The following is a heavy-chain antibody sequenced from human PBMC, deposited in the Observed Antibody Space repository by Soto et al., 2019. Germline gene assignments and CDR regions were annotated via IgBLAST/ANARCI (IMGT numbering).Heavy chain of an antibody. CDR2: IYYSGST. V-gene: IGHV4-61*01. Sequence: PSETLSLTCTVSGLSVSSGSYYWSWIRQPPGKGLEWIGYIYYSGSTNYNPSLKSRVTISVDTSKNQFSLKLSSVTAADTAVYYCARDGSVGALAWGQGTLLTVSS. CDR3: ARDGSVGALA. J-gene: IGHJ4*02. D-gene: IGHD1-26*01. CDR1: GLSVSSGSYY.